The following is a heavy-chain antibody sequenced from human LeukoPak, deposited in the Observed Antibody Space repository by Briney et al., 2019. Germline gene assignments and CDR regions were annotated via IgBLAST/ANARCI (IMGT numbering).Heavy chain of an antibody. J-gene: IGHJ2*01. CDR2: ISSSSSTI. Sequence: LPGGSLRLSCAASGFTFSSYSMNWVRQAPGKGLEWVSYISSSSSTIYYADSVKGRFTISRDNAKNSLYLQMNSLRAEDTAVYYCARGPLALYYDSSGYPTDWYFDLWGRGTLVTVSS. CDR3: ARGPLALYYDSSGYPTDWYFDL. D-gene: IGHD3-22*01. V-gene: IGHV3-48*01. CDR1: GFTFSSYS.